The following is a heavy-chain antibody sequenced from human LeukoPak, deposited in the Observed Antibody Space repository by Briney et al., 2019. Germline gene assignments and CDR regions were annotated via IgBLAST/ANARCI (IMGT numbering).Heavy chain of an antibody. CDR2: IKEDGSEK. J-gene: IGHJ4*02. CDR1: GFTFSDYW. D-gene: IGHD3-10*01. CDR3: ARTLMGGGALDY. V-gene: IGHV3-7*03. Sequence: GGSLRLSCTASGFTFSDYWLNWFRQAPGKGLKWVANIKEDGSEKYYVDSVKGRFTISRGNAKNSLFLQINSLRVEDTAVYYCARTLMGGGALDYWGQGTLVTVSS.